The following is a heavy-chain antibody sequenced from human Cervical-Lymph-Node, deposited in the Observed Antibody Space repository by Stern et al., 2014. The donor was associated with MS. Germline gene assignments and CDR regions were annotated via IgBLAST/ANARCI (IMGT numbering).Heavy chain of an antibody. CDR2: IFYSGIT. V-gene: IGHV4-30-4*01. J-gene: IGHJ6*02. CDR1: GGSISSDDYY. CDR3: ARDRPIFGVVNPSYYYGMDV. D-gene: IGHD3-3*01. Sequence: VQLVESGPGLVKSSQTLSLTCTVSGGSISSDDYYWSWIRQSPGQGLEWIGYIFYSGITYYNPSLKSRVTISVDTSKSHFSLKLSSVTAADTAVYYCARDRPIFGVVNPSYYYGMDVWGQGTTVTVSS.